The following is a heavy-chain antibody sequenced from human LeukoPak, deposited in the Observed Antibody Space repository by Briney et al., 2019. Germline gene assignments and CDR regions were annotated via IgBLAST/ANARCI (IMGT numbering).Heavy chain of an antibody. CDR1: GFTFSSYG. D-gene: IGHD2-15*01. Sequence: GGSLRLSCAASGFTFSSYGMHWVRQAPGKGLEWVANIKQDGSEKYYVDSVKGRFTISRDNAKNSLYLQMNSLRAEDTAVYYCARDSSLVVAERWFDPWGQGILVTVSS. V-gene: IGHV3-7*01. CDR2: IKQDGSEK. CDR3: ARDSSLVVAERWFDP. J-gene: IGHJ5*02.